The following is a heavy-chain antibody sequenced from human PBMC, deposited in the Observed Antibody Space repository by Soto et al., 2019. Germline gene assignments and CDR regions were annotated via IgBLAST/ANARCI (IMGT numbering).Heavy chain of an antibody. D-gene: IGHD2-2*02. CDR1: GYTFTSYA. CDR3: ERTFTGPAAIGY. Sequence: QVQLVQSGAEVKKPGASVKVSCKASGYTFTSYAMHWVRQAPGQRLEWMGWINAGNGKTKYSQKFQVRVTITRDTSASTAYMELGSLRSEDTAVDYCERTFTGPAAIGYRGQGPLVTVSA. J-gene: IGHJ4*02. CDR2: INAGNGKT. V-gene: IGHV1-3*01.